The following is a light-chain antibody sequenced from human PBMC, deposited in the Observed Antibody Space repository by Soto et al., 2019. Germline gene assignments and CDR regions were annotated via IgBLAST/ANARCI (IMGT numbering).Light chain of an antibody. V-gene: IGKV3-20*01. J-gene: IGKJ1*01. CDR2: AAS. CDR1: QSVSSTY. CDR3: QQYGSSRWT. Sequence: EIVLTQSPDTLSLFPGERATLSCRASQSVSSTYLAWYQQKPGQAPRPLISAASSRATGTPDRFSGSGSGTDFTLTICRLELEDFAVYYCQQYGSSRWTFGQGTKVEIK.